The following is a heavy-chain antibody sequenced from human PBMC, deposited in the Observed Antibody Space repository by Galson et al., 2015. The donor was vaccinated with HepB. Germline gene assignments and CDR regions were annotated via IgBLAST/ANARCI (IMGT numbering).Heavy chain of an antibody. V-gene: IGHV3-7*03. CDR2: IKQDGSEA. Sequence: SLRLSCAVSGFTLSSFWMTWVRQAPGKGLEWVANIKQDGSEANYVDSVKGRFTVSRDNSKKSLYLQMNSLRAEDTAVYYCVRETQYFDWLLHASFFDFWGQGTLVTGSS. CDR3: VRETQYFDWLLHASFFDF. CDR1: GFTLSSFW. J-gene: IGHJ4*02. D-gene: IGHD3-9*01.